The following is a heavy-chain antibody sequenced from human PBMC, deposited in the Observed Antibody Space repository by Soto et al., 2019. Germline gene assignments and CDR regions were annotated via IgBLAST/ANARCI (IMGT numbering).Heavy chain of an antibody. CDR3: ARGGVPAAMSY. V-gene: IGHV3-74*01. J-gene: IGHJ4*02. CDR2: INSDGSNT. Sequence: GRSLRLSCAASVFTFCSFWMHWVRQAPGEGLVWVSRINSDGSNTNYADSVKGRFTISRDNAKNTLYLQMNSLRAEDTAVYYCARGGVPAAMSYWGQGTLVTVSS. D-gene: IGHD2-2*01. CDR1: VFTFCSFW.